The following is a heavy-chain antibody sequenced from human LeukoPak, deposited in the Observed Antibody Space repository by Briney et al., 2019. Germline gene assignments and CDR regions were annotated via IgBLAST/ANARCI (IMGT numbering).Heavy chain of an antibody. CDR2: IIPIFGTA. Sequence: ASVKVSCKASGGTFSSYAISWVRQAPGQGLEWMGGIIPIFGTANYAQKFQGRVTITTDESTSTAYMELSSLRSEDTAVYYCARTADYYYYMDVWGKRTTVTVSS. CDR3: ARTADYYYYMDV. D-gene: IGHD5-18*01. CDR1: GGTFSSYA. J-gene: IGHJ6*03. V-gene: IGHV1-69*05.